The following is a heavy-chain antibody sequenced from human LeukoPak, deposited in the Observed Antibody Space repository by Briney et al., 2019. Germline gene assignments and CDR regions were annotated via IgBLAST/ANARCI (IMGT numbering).Heavy chain of an antibody. D-gene: IGHD3-16*01. CDR3: ARGRGGAPDY. V-gene: IGHV4-61*08. CDR1: GGSVSSGGYY. CDR2: VSYSGST. Sequence: PSETLSLTCNVSGGSVSSGGYYWNWIRQPPGKGLEWIGHVSYSGSTNYNPSLKSRVTISLDTSKNQFSLKLSSVTAADTAVYYCARGRGGAPDYWGQGTLVTVSS. J-gene: IGHJ4*02.